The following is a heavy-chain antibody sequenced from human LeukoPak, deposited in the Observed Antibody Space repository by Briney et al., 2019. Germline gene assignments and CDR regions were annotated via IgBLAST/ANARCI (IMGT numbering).Heavy chain of an antibody. D-gene: IGHD3-10*01. CDR3: ASQVGVREYNWFDP. V-gene: IGHV3-7*01. Sequence: PGGSLRLSCAASGFTFSSYWMSWVRQAPGKGLGWVANIKQDGSEKYYVDSVKGRFTISRDNAKNSLYLQMNSLRAEDTAVYYCASQVGVREYNWFDPWGQGTLVTVSS. J-gene: IGHJ5*02. CDR1: GFTFSSYW. CDR2: IKQDGSEK.